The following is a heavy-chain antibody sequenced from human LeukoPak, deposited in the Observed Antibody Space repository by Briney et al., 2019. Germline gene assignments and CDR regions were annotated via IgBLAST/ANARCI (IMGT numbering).Heavy chain of an antibody. CDR2: ISAYNGNT. CDR1: GYTFTSYG. CDR3: ARLIAAAGSDDWFDP. D-gene: IGHD6-13*01. Sequence: GASVKVSCKASGYTFTSYGISWVRQAPGQGLEWMGWISAYNGNTNYAQKLQGRVTMTTDTSTSTAYMELRSLRSDDTAVYYCARLIAAAGSDDWFDPWGQGTLVTVSS. J-gene: IGHJ5*02. V-gene: IGHV1-18*01.